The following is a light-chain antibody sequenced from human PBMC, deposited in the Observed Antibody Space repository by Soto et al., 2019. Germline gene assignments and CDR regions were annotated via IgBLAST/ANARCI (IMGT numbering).Light chain of an antibody. J-gene: IGLJ3*02. CDR2: EVD. CDR3: SSFTSTSTQV. CDR1: SSDVGGYNY. Sequence: QSALTQPASVSGSRGQSITISCTGTSSDVGGYNYVSWYQQHPGKVPKLMIYEVDNRPSGVSNRFSGSKSANTASLTISGLQADDEADYYCSSFTSTSTQVFGGGTKLTVL. V-gene: IGLV2-14*01.